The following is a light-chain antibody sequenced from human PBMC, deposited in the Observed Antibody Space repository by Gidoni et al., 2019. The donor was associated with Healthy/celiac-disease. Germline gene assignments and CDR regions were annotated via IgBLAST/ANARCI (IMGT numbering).Light chain of an antibody. J-gene: IGLJ2*01. CDR2: EVF. Sequence: QSTLTQPASVSGSPGQSITISCTGTSNDIGVYNYVSWYQQHPGKAPKLMIYEVFNRPSGVSDRFSGSKSGNTASLTISGLHPEDEAVYYCSSYINTATSVVFGGGTNLTV. CDR3: SSYINTATSVV. V-gene: IGLV2-14*03. CDR1: SNDIGVYNY.